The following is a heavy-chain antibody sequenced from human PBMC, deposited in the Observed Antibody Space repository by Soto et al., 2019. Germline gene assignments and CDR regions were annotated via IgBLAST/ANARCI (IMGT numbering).Heavy chain of an antibody. CDR2: ISAYNANT. CDR1: GYTLTRYG. V-gene: IGHV1-18*01. Sequence: QVHLVQSGAEVKKPGASVKVSCKASGYTLTRYGITWVRQAPGQGLEWMGSISAYNANTNYAQKLQSRLTMTTDTSTSTAYMELRSLTSDGTAVYYCAREVFRYFDLWGRGTLVSVSS. CDR3: AREVFRYFDL. J-gene: IGHJ2*01. D-gene: IGHD1-20*01.